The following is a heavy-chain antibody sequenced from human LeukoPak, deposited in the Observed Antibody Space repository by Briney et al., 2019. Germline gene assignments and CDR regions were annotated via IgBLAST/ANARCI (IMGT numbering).Heavy chain of an antibody. J-gene: IGHJ4*02. V-gene: IGHV3-30*02. Sequence: GGSLRLSCAVSGFKFSDFGMHWARQAPGKGLDWVAFIRYDGNKQHYADSVKGRFTISRDNSKNMLYLEMNSLSTEDTAVYYCAKVRYCSGVNCYPDDNWGQGTLVTVSS. CDR3: AKVRYCSGVNCYPDDN. CDR1: GFKFSDFG. D-gene: IGHD2-15*01. CDR2: IRYDGNKQ.